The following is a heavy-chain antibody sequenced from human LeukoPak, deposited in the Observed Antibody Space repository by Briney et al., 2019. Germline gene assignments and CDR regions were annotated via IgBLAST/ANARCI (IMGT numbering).Heavy chain of an antibody. J-gene: IGHJ4*02. D-gene: IGHD3-22*01. CDR1: GITLSNYG. Sequence: GGSLRLSCAVSGITLSNYGMSGVRQAPGKGLEWFAGISDSGGSTNYADSVKGRFTISRDNPKNTLYLQMNSLRAEDTAVYFCAKRGVVIRVILVGFHKEAYYFDSWGQGALVTVSS. CDR2: ISDSGGST. CDR3: AKRGVVIRVILVGFHKEAYYFDS. V-gene: IGHV3-23*01.